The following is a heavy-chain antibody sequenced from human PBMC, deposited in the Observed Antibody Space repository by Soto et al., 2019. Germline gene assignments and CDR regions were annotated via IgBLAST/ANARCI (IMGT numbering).Heavy chain of an antibody. D-gene: IGHD1-7*01. V-gene: IGHV3-23*01. CDR1: GLTFSNYA. J-gene: IGHJ4*02. Sequence: RLSCATSGLTFSNYAMSWVRQAPGGGLEWVSSMSGSSSTTYYADSVRGRFTISRDRPKNTLYLQMSSLRAEDTALYYCAKNQERELPRVIDFWGQGTLVTVSS. CDR2: MSGSSSTT. CDR3: AKNQERELPRVIDF.